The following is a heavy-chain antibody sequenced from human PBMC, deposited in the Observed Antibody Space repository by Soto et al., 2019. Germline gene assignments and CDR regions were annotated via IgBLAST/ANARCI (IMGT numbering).Heavy chain of an antibody. D-gene: IGHD6-6*01. CDR3: ARSYSSSGLLDY. V-gene: IGHV1-18*01. Sequence: GASVKVSCKASGYTFTSYGISWVRQAPGQGLEWMGWISAYNGNTNYAQKLQGWVTMTTDTSISTAYMELSRLRSDDTAVYYCARSYSSSGLLDYWGQGTLVTVSS. CDR1: GYTFTSYG. J-gene: IGHJ4*02. CDR2: ISAYNGNT.